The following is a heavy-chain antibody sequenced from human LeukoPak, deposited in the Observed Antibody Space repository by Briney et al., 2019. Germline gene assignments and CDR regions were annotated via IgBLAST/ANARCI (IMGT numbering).Heavy chain of an antibody. CDR3: ARDPERNYYDSSGYYPLDY. J-gene: IGHJ4*02. CDR1: GYTFTGYY. CDR2: INPNSGGT. V-gene: IGHV1-2*02. Sequence: ASVKVSCKASGYTFTGYYMHWVRQAPGQGLEWMGWINPNSGGTNYAQKFQGRDTMTRDTSISTAYMELSRLRSDDTAVYYCARDPERNYYDSSGYYPLDYWGQGTLVTVSS. D-gene: IGHD3-22*01.